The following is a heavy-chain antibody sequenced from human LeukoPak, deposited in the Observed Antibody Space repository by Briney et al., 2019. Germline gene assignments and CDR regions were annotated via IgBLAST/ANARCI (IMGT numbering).Heavy chain of an antibody. CDR3: ASSYSGDYFDY. J-gene: IGHJ4*02. V-gene: IGHV3-48*03. Sequence: PGGSLRLSRAASGFTFSSYEMNWVRQATGKGLEWVSYISSSGSTIYYADSVKGRFTISRDNAENSLYLQMNSLRAEDTAVYYCASSYSGDYFDYWGQGTLVTVSS. CDR2: ISSSGSTI. CDR1: GFTFSSYE. D-gene: IGHD1-26*01.